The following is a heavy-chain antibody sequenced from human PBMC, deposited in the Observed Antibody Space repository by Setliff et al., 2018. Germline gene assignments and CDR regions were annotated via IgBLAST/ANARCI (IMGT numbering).Heavy chain of an antibody. Sequence: ASVKVSCKASGYTFTNYAIHWVRQAPGKGLEWMGGFDPEDGVTIYAQKFQGRVTMTEDTSTDTAYMELSSLRSEDTAVYYCATPRSGIIDAFDIWGQGTMVTVSS. CDR2: FDPEDGVT. CDR1: GYTFTNYA. CDR3: ATPRSGIIDAFDI. V-gene: IGHV1-24*01. J-gene: IGHJ3*02.